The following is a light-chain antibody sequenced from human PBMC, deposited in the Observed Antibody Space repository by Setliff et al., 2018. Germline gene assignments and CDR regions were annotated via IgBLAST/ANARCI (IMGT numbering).Light chain of an antibody. CDR3: SSYAGNYIYV. CDR2: EVS. J-gene: IGLJ1*01. Sequence: QSALTQPPSASGSPGQSVTISCTRTSSDVGGINHVSWYQQHPGKAPRLMIFEVSKRPSGVPDRFSGSKSGNTASLTVSGLQAEDEADYYCSSYAGNYIYVFGTGTKGHRP. V-gene: IGLV2-8*01. CDR1: SSDVGGINH.